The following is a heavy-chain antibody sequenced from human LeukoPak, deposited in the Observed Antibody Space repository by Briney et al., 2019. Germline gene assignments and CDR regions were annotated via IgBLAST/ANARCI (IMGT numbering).Heavy chain of an antibody. CDR2: IIPIFGTA. V-gene: IGHV1-69*13. J-gene: IGHJ5*02. CDR1: GGTFSSYA. Sequence: ASVKVSCKASGGTFSSYAISWVRQAPGQGLEWMGGIIPIFGTANYAQKFQGRVTITADESTSTAYMELSSLRSEDTAVYYCARDPGTVGWFDPWGQGTLVTVSS. D-gene: IGHD4-17*01. CDR3: ARDPGTVGWFDP.